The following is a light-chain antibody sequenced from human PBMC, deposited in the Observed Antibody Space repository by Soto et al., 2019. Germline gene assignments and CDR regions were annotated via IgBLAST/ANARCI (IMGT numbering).Light chain of an antibody. CDR3: QQHNSWPPV. CDR1: QSVNSN. CDR2: GAS. Sequence: EIVMTQSPATLSVSPGERATLSCRASQSVNSNLDWYQQKPGHSPRLLIYGASTRVTGIPARFSGSGSGTEVTLTISSLQSQDFVIYYCQQHNSWPPVFGQATKLQIK. V-gene: IGKV3-15*01. J-gene: IGKJ2*01.